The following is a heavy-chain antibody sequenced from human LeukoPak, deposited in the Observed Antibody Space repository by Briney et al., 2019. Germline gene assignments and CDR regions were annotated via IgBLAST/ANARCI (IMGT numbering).Heavy chain of an antibody. CDR1: GYTFTSYY. Sequence: ASVKVSCKASGYTFTSYYMHWVRQAPGQGLEWMGIINPSGGSTSYAQKFQGRVTMTRDTSTSTVYMEPSSLRSEDTAVYYCARDMLGRLQLVSRLLSIMDVWGQGTTVTVSS. CDR3: ARDMLGRLQLVSRLLSIMDV. V-gene: IGHV1-46*01. CDR2: INPSGGST. D-gene: IGHD5-24*01. J-gene: IGHJ6*02.